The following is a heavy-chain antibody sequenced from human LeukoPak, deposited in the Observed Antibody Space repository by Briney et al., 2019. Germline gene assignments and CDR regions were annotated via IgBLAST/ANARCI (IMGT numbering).Heavy chain of an antibody. V-gene: IGHV4-4*07. Sequence: KPSETLSLTCTVSGGSISSYYWSWIRQPAGKGPEWIGRIYTSGSTNYNPSLKSRVTISVDKSKNQFSLKLSSVTAADTAVYYCARDQRSGIAVAGFDYWGQGTLVTVSS. J-gene: IGHJ4*02. CDR1: GGSISSYY. CDR3: ARDQRSGIAVAGFDY. CDR2: IYTSGST. D-gene: IGHD6-19*01.